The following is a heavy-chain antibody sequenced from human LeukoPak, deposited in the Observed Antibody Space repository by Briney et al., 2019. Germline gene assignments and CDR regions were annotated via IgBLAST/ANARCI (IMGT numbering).Heavy chain of an antibody. Sequence: PGGSLRLSCAASGFTLSGYWMNWVRQAPGKGLEWVANINEDGSEKNYVGSLRGRFTISRDNAKNSLYLQMNSLRAEDTAVYYCARRGFLDYWGQGTLVTVSS. J-gene: IGHJ4*02. CDR3: ARRGFLDY. CDR2: INEDGSEK. CDR1: GFTLSGYW. V-gene: IGHV3-7*01.